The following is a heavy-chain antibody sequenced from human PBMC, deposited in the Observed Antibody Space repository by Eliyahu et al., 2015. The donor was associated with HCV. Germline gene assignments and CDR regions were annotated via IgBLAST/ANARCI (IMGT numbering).Heavy chain of an antibody. CDR1: GGSISXGGYY. V-gene: IGHV4-31*03. CDR2: IYYSGST. D-gene: IGHD3-22*01. CDR3: ARSGAPGYYDSSGYFDI. J-gene: IGHJ3*02. Sequence: QVQLQESGPGLVKPSQTLSLTCTVSGGSISXGGYYWSWIRQHPGKGLEWIGYIYYSGSTYYNPSLKSRVTISVDTSKNQFSLKLSSVTAADTAVYYCARSGAPGYYDSSGYFDIWGQGTMVTVSS.